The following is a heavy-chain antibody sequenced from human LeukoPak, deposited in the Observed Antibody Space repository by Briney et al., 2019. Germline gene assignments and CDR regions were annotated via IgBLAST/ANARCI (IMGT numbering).Heavy chain of an antibody. D-gene: IGHD3-10*01. CDR3: ARLESGYYGSGSPDY. CDR2: ISAYNGNT. Sequence: ASVKVSCKASGYTFTSYGISWVRQAPGQGLEWMGWISAYNGNTNYAQKLQGRVTMTTDTSTSTAYMELRSLRSDDTAVYYCARLESGYYGSGSPDYWGQGTLVTVSS. CDR1: GYTFTSYG. J-gene: IGHJ4*02. V-gene: IGHV1-18*01.